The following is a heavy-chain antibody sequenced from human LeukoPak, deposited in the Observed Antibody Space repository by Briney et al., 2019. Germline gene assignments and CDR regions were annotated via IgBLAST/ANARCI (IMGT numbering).Heavy chain of an antibody. V-gene: IGHV4-4*02. J-gene: IGHJ6*04. D-gene: IGHD3-9*01. Sequence: SETLSLTCAVSGGSISSSNWWSWVRQPPGKGLEWIGEIYHSGSTNYNPSLKSRVTISVDKSKNQFSLKLSSVTAADTAVYYCARVPPYYDILTGYYSPGGYYGMDVWSKGTTVTVSS. CDR1: GGSISSSNW. CDR3: ARVPPYYDILTGYYSPGGYYGMDV. CDR2: IYHSGST.